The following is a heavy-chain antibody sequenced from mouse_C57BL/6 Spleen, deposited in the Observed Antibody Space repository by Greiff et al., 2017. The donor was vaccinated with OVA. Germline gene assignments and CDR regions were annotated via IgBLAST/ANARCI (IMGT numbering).Heavy chain of an antibody. Sequence: VKLMESGAELAKPGASVKLSCKASGYTFTSYWMHWVKQRPGQGLEWIGYINPSSGYTKYNQKFKDKATLTADKSSSTAYMQLSSLTNEDSAVYYCAREGDSSDGGFAYWGQGTLVTVSA. D-gene: IGHD3-2*02. V-gene: IGHV1-7*01. J-gene: IGHJ3*01. CDR1: GYTFTSYW. CDR2: INPSSGYT. CDR3: AREGDSSDGGFAY.